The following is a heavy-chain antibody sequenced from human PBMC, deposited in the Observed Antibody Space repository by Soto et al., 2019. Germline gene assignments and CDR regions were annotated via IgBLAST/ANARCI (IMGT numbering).Heavy chain of an antibody. CDR1: GGSISSGGYS. CDR3: ASSHAGAHITAAVH. D-gene: IGHD6-13*01. Sequence: QLQLQESGSGLVKPSQTLSLTCAVSGGSISSGGYSWNWIRQPPGKGLEWIGYIYHSGSTYYNPSPKSRVTISVDRSKNQFSLKLSSVTAADTAVYYCASSHAGAHITAAVHWGQGTLVTFSS. CDR2: IYHSGST. V-gene: IGHV4-30-2*01. J-gene: IGHJ4*02.